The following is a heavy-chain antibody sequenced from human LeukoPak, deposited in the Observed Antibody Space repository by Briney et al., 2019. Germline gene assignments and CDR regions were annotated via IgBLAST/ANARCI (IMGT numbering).Heavy chain of an antibody. D-gene: IGHD3-3*01. Sequence: PGGSLRLSCAASGFTFDDYGMSWVRQAPGKGLEWVSAISGSGGSTYYADSVKGRFTISRDNSKNTLYLQMNSLRAEDTAVYYCAKDFVFVEWTPFDYWGQGTLVTVSS. CDR1: GFTFDDYG. CDR2: ISGSGGST. CDR3: AKDFVFVEWTPFDY. V-gene: IGHV3-23*01. J-gene: IGHJ4*02.